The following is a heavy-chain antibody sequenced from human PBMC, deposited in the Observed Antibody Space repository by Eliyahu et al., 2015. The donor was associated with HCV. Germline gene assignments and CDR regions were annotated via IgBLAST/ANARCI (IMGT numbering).Heavy chain of an antibody. CDR2: IWYDGSNK. D-gene: IGHD3-10*01. CDR1: GFTFXXCG. V-gene: IGHV3-33*01. J-gene: IGHJ4*02. Sequence: QVQLVESGGGVVQPGRSLRLSCAXSGFTFXXCGMHWVRQAPGKGLEWVAVIWYDGSNKYYADSVKGRFTISRDNSKNTLYLQMNSLRAEDTAVYYCARTYYYGSGSTLPADYWGQGTLVTVSS. CDR3: ARTYYYGSGSTLPADY.